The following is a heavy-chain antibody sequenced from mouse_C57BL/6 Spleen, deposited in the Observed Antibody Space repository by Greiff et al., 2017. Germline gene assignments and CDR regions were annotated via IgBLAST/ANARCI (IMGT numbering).Heavy chain of an antibody. CDR1: GYTFTSYW. CDR3: ARDDYGFDY. J-gene: IGHJ2*01. CDR2: IAPNSGGT. V-gene: IGHV1-72*01. D-gene: IGHD2-4*01. Sequence: QVQLQQPGAELVKPGASVTLSCTASGYTFTSYWMHWVQQRPGRGLEWIGRIAPNSGGTKYTAKFKSKATLTVDKPSSTAYMQLSRLTSEDSAVYYCARDDYGFDYWGQGTTLTGSS.